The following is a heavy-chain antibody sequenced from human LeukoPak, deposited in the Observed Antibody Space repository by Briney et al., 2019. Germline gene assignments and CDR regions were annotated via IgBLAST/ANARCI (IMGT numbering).Heavy chain of an antibody. CDR3: ASEAYSSSWAY. Sequence: LRLSCAASGFTFSSYAMHWVRQAPGKGLEWIGEINHSGSTNYNPSLKSRVTISVDTSKNQFSLKLSSVTAADTAVYYCASEAYSSSWAYWGQGTLVTVSS. D-gene: IGHD6-13*01. V-gene: IGHV4-34*01. CDR1: GFTFSSYA. CDR2: INHSGST. J-gene: IGHJ4*02.